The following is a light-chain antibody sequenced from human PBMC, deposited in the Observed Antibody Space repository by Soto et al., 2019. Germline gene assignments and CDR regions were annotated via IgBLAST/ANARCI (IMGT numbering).Light chain of an antibody. CDR3: QQYNNWPPWT. CDR1: QSVSSN. V-gene: IGKV3-15*01. Sequence: EIVMTQSPATLSVSPGERATLSCRASQSVSSNLAWYQQKPGQAPRLLIYAASTRATGIPARFSGSGSGTGFTPPIRSLQSEDFAVYYCQQYNNWPPWTFGQGTKVEIK. J-gene: IGKJ1*01. CDR2: AAS.